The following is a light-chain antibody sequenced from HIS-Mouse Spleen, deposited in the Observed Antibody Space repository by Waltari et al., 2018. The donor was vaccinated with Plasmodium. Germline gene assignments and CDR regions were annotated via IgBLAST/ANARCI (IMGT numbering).Light chain of an antibody. CDR3: YSTDSSGNHRV. J-gene: IGLJ3*02. Sequence: SYELTQPPSVSVSPGQTSRITCSGDALPKKYAYWYQQKSGQAPGLVIHEDRKRPSGIPERFSGSSSGTMATLTISGAQVEDEADYYCYSTDSSGNHRVFGGGTKLTVL. CDR2: EDR. CDR1: ALPKKY. V-gene: IGLV3-10*01.